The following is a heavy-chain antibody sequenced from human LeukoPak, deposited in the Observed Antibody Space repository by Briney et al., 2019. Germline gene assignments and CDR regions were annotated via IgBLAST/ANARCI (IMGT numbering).Heavy chain of an antibody. CDR3: ARGGKYYDSSGPARFDY. Sequence: LRLSCAASGFTFSDYYMSWIRQAPGKGLEWIGYIYYSGSTYYNPSLKSRVTISVDTSKNQFSLKLSSVTAADTAVYYCARGGKYYDSSGPARFDYWGQGTLVTVSS. CDR2: IYYSGST. D-gene: IGHD3-22*01. V-gene: IGHV4-30-4*08. CDR1: GFTFSDYY. J-gene: IGHJ4*02.